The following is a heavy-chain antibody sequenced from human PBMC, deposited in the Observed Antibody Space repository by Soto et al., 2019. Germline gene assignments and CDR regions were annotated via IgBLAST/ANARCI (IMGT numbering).Heavy chain of an antibody. D-gene: IGHD6-13*01. V-gene: IGHV3-48*03. CDR3: ARDLVAAAAPRYFDY. Sequence: QPGGSLRLSCAASGFTFSSYEMNWVRQAPGKGLEWVSYISSSGSTIYYADSVKGRFTISRDNAKNSLYLQMNSLRAEDTAVYYCARDLVAAAAPRYFDYWGQGTLVTVSS. CDR2: ISSSGSTI. CDR1: GFTFSSYE. J-gene: IGHJ4*02.